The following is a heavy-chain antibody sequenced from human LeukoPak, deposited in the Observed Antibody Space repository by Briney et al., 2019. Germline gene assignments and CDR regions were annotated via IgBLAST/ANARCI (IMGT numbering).Heavy chain of an antibody. D-gene: IGHD3-3*01. CDR3: AREGTTYYDFWSGYRSLPVDY. J-gene: IGHJ4*02. CDR1: GGTFSSYA. Sequence: SVKVSCKASGGTFSSYAISWVRQAPGQGLEWMGGIIPIFGTANYAQKFQGRVTITTDESTSTAYMELSSLRSEDTAVYYCAREGTTYYDFWSGYRSLPVDYWGQGTLVTVSS. CDR2: IIPIFGTA. V-gene: IGHV1-69*05.